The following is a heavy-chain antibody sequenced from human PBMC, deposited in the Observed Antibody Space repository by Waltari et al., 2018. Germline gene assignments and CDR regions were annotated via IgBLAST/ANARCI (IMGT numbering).Heavy chain of an antibody. CDR2: IRSSGITI. CDR3: ARMITGGYSLDF. CDR1: GFTFSSYE. J-gene: IGHJ4*02. V-gene: IGHV3-48*03. D-gene: IGHD2-15*01. Sequence: EVQLVESGGGLVQPGGSLRLSCAASGFTFSSYEMNWVRQAPGKGLGGVSYIRSSGITIDYADSVKGRFTISRDNAKKSLYVQMNSLRVEDTALYYWARMITGGYSLDFWGQGTLVTVSA.